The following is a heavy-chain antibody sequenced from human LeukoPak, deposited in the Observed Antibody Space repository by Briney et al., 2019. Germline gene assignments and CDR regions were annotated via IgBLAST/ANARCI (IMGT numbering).Heavy chain of an antibody. CDR3: ARAYYGDYYYYGMDV. J-gene: IGHJ6*02. D-gene: IGHD4-17*01. CDR1: GYTFTGYY. Sequence: ASVKVSCKASGYTFTGYYVHWVRQAPGQGLEWMGWINPNGGGTNYAQKFQGRVTMTRDTSISTAYMNLSRLRSDDTAVYYCARAYYGDYYYYGMDVWGQGTTVTVSS. V-gene: IGHV1-2*02. CDR2: INPNGGGT.